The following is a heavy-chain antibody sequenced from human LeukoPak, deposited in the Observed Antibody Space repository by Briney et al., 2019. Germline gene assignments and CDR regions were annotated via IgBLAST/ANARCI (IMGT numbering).Heavy chain of an antibody. J-gene: IGHJ4*02. CDR3: ARDSREVVVAATLYY. D-gene: IGHD2-15*01. Sequence: ASVKVSCKASGDTFSSYASSWVRQAPGQGLEWMGRIIPILGIANYAQKFQGRVTITADKSTSTAYMELSSLRSEDTGVYYCARDSREVVVAATLYYWGQGTLVTVSS. CDR1: GDTFSSYA. CDR2: IIPILGIA. V-gene: IGHV1-69*04.